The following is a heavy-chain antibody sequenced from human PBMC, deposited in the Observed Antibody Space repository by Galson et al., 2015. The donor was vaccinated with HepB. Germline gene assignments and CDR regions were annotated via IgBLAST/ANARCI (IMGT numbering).Heavy chain of an antibody. D-gene: IGHD6-6*01. Sequence: SVKVSCKASGYTFSNYGITWVRQAPGQGLEWMGWISAYNGSTNYAQEFQGRVSMTTDTSTSTAYMELRSLKSDDTALYYCARVKYRISFRNYYYFGMDVWGQGTTVTVSS. CDR3: ARVKYRISFRNYYYFGMDV. J-gene: IGHJ6*02. V-gene: IGHV1-18*04. CDR2: ISAYNGST. CDR1: GYTFSNYG.